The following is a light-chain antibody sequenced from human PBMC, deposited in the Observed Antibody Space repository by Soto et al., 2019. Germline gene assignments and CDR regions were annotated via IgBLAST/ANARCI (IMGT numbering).Light chain of an antibody. CDR1: QNIDTY. Sequence: EIVMTQSPATLSVSPGERATLSCRASQNIDTYFASYQQTPGQAPRLLIYGASTRATVIPARFSGSGSGTEFTLTLSSLQSEDFAVYYCQQYRHWPLTFGGGTKVEIK. CDR2: GAS. V-gene: IGKV3-15*01. J-gene: IGKJ4*01. CDR3: QQYRHWPLT.